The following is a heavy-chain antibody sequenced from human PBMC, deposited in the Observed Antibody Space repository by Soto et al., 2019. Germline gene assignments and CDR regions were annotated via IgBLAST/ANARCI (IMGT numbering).Heavy chain of an antibody. J-gene: IGHJ4*02. CDR3: ARENSNYYDSSGYFDY. D-gene: IGHD3-22*01. V-gene: IGHV3-33*01. CDR2: IWYDGSNK. CDR1: GFTFSSYG. Sequence: GGSLRLSCAASGFTFSSYGMHWVRQAPGKGLEWVAVIWYDGSNKYYADSVKGRFTISRDNSKNTLYLQMNSLRAEDTAVYYCARENSNYYDSSGYFDYWGQGTLVTVSS.